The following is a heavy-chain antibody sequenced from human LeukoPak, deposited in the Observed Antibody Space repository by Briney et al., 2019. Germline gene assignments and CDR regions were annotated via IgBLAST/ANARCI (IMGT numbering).Heavy chain of an antibody. D-gene: IGHD4-17*01. Sequence: TGGSLRLSCAASGFSFIHYAMNWVRQAPGKGLEWVSAVSGSGDGTYYAESVKGRFTISRDNSRNSAYLQMNSLKAEDTAVYYCARPGGTATTDFDYWGQGTLVTVSS. CDR2: VSGSGDGT. V-gene: IGHV3-23*01. J-gene: IGHJ4*02. CDR1: GFSFIHYA. CDR3: ARPGGTATTDFDY.